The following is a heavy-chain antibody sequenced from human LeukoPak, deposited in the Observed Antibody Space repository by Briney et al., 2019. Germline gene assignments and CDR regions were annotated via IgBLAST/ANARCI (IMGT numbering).Heavy chain of an antibody. CDR3: ARTPRNLGYCSSTSCYFMDV. CDR2: IIPMFGIT. D-gene: IGHD2-2*01. V-gene: IGHV1-69*13. Sequence: ASVKVSCKASGGTFSSYAISWVRQAPGQGLEWMGGIIPMFGITNYAQKFQGRVTITADESTSTAYMDLSSLRSEDTAVYYCARTPRNLGYCSSTSCYFMDVWGKGTSVIVSS. CDR1: GGTFSSYA. J-gene: IGHJ6*03.